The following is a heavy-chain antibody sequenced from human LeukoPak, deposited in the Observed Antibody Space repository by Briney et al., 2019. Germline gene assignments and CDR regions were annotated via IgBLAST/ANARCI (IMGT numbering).Heavy chain of an antibody. D-gene: IGHD5-12*01. CDR2: IIPILGIA. CDR1: GGTFSSYA. Sequence: SVKVSCKAPGGTFSSYAISWVRQAPGQGLEWMGRIIPILGIANYAQKFQGRVTITADKSTSTAYMELSSLRSEDTAVYYCARDRGVVATITHYYYGMDVWGQGTTVTVSS. J-gene: IGHJ6*02. V-gene: IGHV1-69*04. CDR3: ARDRGVVATITHYYYGMDV.